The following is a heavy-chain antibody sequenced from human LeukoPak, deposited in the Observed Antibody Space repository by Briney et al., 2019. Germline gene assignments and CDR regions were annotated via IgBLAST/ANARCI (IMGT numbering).Heavy chain of an antibody. D-gene: IGHD1-26*01. V-gene: IGHV4-39*01. Sequence: PSETLSLTCTVPGGSISSSSYYWGWIRQPPGKGLEWIGSIYYSGSTYYNPSLKSRVTISVDTSKNQFSLKLSSVTAADTAVYYCARTVGATPYWGQGTLVTVSS. J-gene: IGHJ4*02. CDR1: GGSISSSSYY. CDR3: ARTVGATPY. CDR2: IYYSGST.